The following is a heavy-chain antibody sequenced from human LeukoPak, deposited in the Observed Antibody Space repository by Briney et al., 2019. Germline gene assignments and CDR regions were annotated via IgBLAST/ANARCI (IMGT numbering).Heavy chain of an antibody. CDR1: GFTFNTYS. Sequence: GGSLRLSCAASGFTFNTYSVNWVRQAPGKGLEYVSAINSNGGSTYYANSVKGRFTISRDNSKNTLYLQMGSLRAEDMAVYYCAREGSYGDSDYWGQGTLVTVSS. CDR2: INSNGGST. J-gene: IGHJ4*02. D-gene: IGHD5-18*01. V-gene: IGHV3-64*01. CDR3: AREGSYGDSDY.